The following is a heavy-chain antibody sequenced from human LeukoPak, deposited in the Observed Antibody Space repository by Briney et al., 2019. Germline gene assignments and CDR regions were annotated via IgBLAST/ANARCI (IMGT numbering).Heavy chain of an antibody. CDR1: GYTFTSYD. D-gene: IGHD3-10*01. CDR3: ARGVLLWFGEFEGNWFDP. Sequence: GASVKVSCKASGYTFTSYDINWVRQATGQGLAWMGWMNLNSGNTGYAQKFQGRVTMTRNTSISTAYMELSSLRSEDTAVYYCARGVLLWFGEFEGNWFDPWGQGTLVTVSS. CDR2: MNLNSGNT. V-gene: IGHV1-8*01. J-gene: IGHJ5*02.